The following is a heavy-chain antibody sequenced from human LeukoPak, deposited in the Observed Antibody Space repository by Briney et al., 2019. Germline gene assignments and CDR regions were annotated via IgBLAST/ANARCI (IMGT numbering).Heavy chain of an antibody. CDR3: ARVQKSTFYGMDV. Sequence: PSETLSLTCTVSGGSISSYYWSWIRRPPGKGLEWIGYIYYSGSTNYNPSLKSRVTISVDTSKNQFSLKLSSVTAADTAVYYCARVQKSTFYGMDVWGQGTTVTVSS. D-gene: IGHD2/OR15-2a*01. CDR1: GGSISSYY. V-gene: IGHV4-59*01. J-gene: IGHJ6*02. CDR2: IYYSGST.